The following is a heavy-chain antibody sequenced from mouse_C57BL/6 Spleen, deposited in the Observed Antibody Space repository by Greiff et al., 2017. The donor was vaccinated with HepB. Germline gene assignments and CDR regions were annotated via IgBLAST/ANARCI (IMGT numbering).Heavy chain of an antibody. CDR1: GYTFTNYW. Sequence: VQLQQSGAELVRPGTSVKMSCKASGYTFTNYWIGWAKQRPGHGLAWIGDIYPGGGYTNYNEKFKGKATLTADKSSSTAYMQFSSLTSEDSAIYYCARRTGTWYFDVWGTGTTVTVSS. D-gene: IGHD4-1*01. CDR3: ARRTGTWYFDV. V-gene: IGHV1-63*01. J-gene: IGHJ1*03. CDR2: IYPGGGYT.